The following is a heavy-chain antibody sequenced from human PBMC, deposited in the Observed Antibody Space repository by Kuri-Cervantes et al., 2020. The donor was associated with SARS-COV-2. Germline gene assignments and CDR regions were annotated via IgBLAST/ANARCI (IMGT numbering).Heavy chain of an antibody. CDR1: GFTFSSYG. CDR2: IWYDGSNK. D-gene: IGHD6-13*01. V-gene: IGHV3-33*01. J-gene: IGHJ5*02. Sequence: GESLKISCAASGFTFSSYGMHWVRQAPGKGLEWVAVIWYDGSNKYYADSVKGRFTISRDNSKNTLYLQMNSLRAEDTAVYYCARDGIAAAERGGWFDPWGQGTLVTVSS. CDR3: ARDGIAAAERGGWFDP.